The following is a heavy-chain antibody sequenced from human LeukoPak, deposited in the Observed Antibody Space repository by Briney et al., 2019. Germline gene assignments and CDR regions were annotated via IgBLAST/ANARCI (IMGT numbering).Heavy chain of an antibody. J-gene: IGHJ4*02. CDR1: GGPINGYY. Sequence: SETLSLTCTVSGGPINGYYWSWIRQPPGKGLEWIGYIYYNGSTNYNPSLKSRVTISVDTSKKHVSLKLTSVTAADTAVYYCASSAYYKYHFDSWGQGTLVTVSS. V-gene: IGHV4-59*01. D-gene: IGHD3-3*01. CDR2: IYYNGST. CDR3: ASSAYYKYHFDS.